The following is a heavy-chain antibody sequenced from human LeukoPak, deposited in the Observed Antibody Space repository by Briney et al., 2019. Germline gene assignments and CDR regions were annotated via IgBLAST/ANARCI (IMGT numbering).Heavy chain of an antibody. Sequence: GGSLRLSCAASGFTFSDYYMNWIRQAPGKGLEWVSYISGSGSTIYYADSVKGRFTISRDNAKNSLYLQMNSLRAEDTAVYYCARPLRFYYESSGYFDYWGQGTLVTVSS. V-gene: IGHV3-11*01. J-gene: IGHJ4*02. CDR1: GFTFSDYY. CDR2: ISGSGSTI. CDR3: ARPLRFYYESSGYFDY. D-gene: IGHD3-22*01.